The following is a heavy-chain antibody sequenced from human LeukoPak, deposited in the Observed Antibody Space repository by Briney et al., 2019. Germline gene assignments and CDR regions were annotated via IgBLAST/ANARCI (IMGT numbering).Heavy chain of an antibody. CDR1: GYSFTSYW. D-gene: IGHD6-13*01. CDR2: IYPGDSDT. CDR3: ARPRPRGIAAAKDAFDI. V-gene: IGHV5-51*01. Sequence: GESLKISCEGSGYSFTSYWIAWVRQMPGKGLEWMGIIYPGDSDTRYSPSFQGQVTISADKSINTAYLQWSSLKASDTAMYYCARPRPRGIAAAKDAFDIWGQGTMVTVSS. J-gene: IGHJ3*02.